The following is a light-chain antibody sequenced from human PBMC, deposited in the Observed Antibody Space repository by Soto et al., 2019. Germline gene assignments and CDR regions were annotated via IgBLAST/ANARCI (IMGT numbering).Light chain of an antibody. CDR3: QQSYSSPPT. Sequence: DIQMAQSPSTLSASVGDRATITCRASQSISSWLAWYQQKPGKAPKLLIYDASSLESGVPSRFSGSRSGPDFTLTISSLQPEDFATYYCQQSYSSPPTFGQGTKVDIK. J-gene: IGKJ1*01. V-gene: IGKV1-5*01. CDR2: DAS. CDR1: QSISSW.